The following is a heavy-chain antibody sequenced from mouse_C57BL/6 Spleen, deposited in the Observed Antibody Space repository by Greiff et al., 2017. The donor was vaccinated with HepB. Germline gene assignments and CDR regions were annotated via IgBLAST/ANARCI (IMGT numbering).Heavy chain of an antibody. D-gene: IGHD2-3*01. Sequence: EVQGVESGGGLVKPGGSLKLSCAASGFTFSSYTMSWVRQTPEKRLEWVATISGGGGNTYYPDSVKGRFTISRDNAKNTLYLQMRSLRSEDTALYYCAKWLLYYFDYWGQGTTLTVSS. CDR2: ISGGGGNT. V-gene: IGHV5-9*01. CDR3: AKWLLYYFDY. CDR1: GFTFSSYT. J-gene: IGHJ2*01.